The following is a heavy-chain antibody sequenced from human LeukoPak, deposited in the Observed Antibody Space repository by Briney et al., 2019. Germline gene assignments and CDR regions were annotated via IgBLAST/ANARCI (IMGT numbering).Heavy chain of an antibody. CDR1: GFTFSSYA. J-gene: IGHJ4*02. Sequence: PGGSLRLSCATSGFTFSSYAMSWVRQAPGKGLEWVSAISGSGGSTYYADSVKGRFTISRDNSKNTLYLQMNSLRAEDTALYYSAKDAFYDSSGYYDSWGQGTLVTVSS. V-gene: IGHV3-23*01. CDR3: AKDAFYDSSGYYDS. CDR2: ISGSGGST. D-gene: IGHD3-22*01.